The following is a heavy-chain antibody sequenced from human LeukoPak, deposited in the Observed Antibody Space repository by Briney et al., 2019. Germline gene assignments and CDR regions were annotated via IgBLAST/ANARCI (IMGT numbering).Heavy chain of an antibody. V-gene: IGHV3-21*01. CDR1: GFSFSSYG. J-gene: IGHJ3*02. CDR3: ARSRTDYYDSSGSFDAFDI. Sequence: GGSLRLSCAASGFSFSSYGMHWVRQAPGKGLEWVSSISSSSSYIYYADSVKGRFTISRDNAKNSLYLQMNSLRAEDTAVYYCARSRTDYYDSSGSFDAFDIWGQGTMVTVSS. D-gene: IGHD3-22*01. CDR2: ISSSSSYI.